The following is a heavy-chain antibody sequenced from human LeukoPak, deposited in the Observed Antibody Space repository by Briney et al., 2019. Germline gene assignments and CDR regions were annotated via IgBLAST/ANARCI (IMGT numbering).Heavy chain of an antibody. J-gene: IGHJ5*02. D-gene: IGHD2-2*01. Sequence: GASVRVSCKASGYTFTTYGISWVRQAPGQGLERMGWISGYDGNTKYAQKLQGRVTMTTDTSTSTAYMELRSLRSDDTAVYYCARDCSTSCYWFDPWGQGTLVTVAS. V-gene: IGHV1-18*01. CDR3: ARDCSTSCYWFDP. CDR1: GYTFTTYG. CDR2: ISGYDGNT.